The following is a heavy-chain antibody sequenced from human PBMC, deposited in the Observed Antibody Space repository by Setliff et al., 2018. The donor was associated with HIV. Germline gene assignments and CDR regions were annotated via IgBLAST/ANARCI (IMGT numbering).Heavy chain of an antibody. CDR1: GFTFSSYG. Sequence: PGGSLRLSCAASGFTFSSYGMHWVRQAPGKGLEWVAFISYDGSDRYYGDSVRGRFTISRDNSKNTLYLQMNSMRAEDTAVYYCATLEGVFWFDPWGQGTLVTVSS. CDR3: ATLEGVFWFDP. J-gene: IGHJ5*02. CDR2: ISYDGSDR. V-gene: IGHV3-30*12. D-gene: IGHD1-1*01.